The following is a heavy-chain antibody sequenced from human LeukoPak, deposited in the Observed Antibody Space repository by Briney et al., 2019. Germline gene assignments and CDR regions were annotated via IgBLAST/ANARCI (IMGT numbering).Heavy chain of an antibody. CDR1: GYSISSGYY. V-gene: IGHV4-38-2*01. CDR2: IYHSGST. Sequence: PSETLSLTCAVSGYSISSGYYWGWIRQPPGKGLEWIGSIYHSGSTYYNPSLKSRVTISVDTSKNQFSLKLSSVNAADTAVYYCATQARNYDFWSGYFNRIGYYFDYWGQGTLVTVSS. J-gene: IGHJ4*02. D-gene: IGHD3-3*01. CDR3: ATQARNYDFWSGYFNRIGYYFDY.